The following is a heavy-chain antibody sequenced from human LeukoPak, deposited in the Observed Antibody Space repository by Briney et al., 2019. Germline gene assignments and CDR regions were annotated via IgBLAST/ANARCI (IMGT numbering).Heavy chain of an antibody. CDR2: IKSKTDGGTT. CDR3: TTGIVVVPAAPFDY. Sequence: PGRSLRLSCAASGFTFSNAWMSWVRQAPGKGLEWVGRIKSKTDGGTTDYAAPVKGRFTISRDDSKNTLYLQMNSLKTEDTAVYYCTTGIVVVPAAPFDYWGQGTLVTVSS. CDR1: GFTFSNAW. V-gene: IGHV3-15*01. J-gene: IGHJ4*02. D-gene: IGHD2-2*01.